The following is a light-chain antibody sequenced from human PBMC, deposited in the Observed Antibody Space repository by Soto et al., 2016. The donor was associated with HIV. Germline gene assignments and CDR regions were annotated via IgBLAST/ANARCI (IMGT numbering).Light chain of an antibody. J-gene: IGLJ2*01. CDR3: QAWDSSTDHVI. Sequence: SYVVTQPPSVSVAPGKTARITCGADNIGSKSVHWYQQKPGQAPVLVIYDDRDRPSGIPEQFSGSNSGSTATLTITSVEAGDEADYYCQAWDSSTDHVIFGGGTRLTV. V-gene: IGLV3-21*04. CDR1: NIGSKS. CDR2: DDR.